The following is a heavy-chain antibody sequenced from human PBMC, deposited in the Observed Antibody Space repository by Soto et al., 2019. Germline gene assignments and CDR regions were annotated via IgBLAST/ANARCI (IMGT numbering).Heavy chain of an antibody. Sequence: QVQLVQSGGGVVQPGMSLRLSCAASGFTFNNYAFHWVRQAPGKGLDWVAFFSYDGSNLFYADSVRGRFTISRDSSKNTLYLQIDCLTPDHTAVYYCASDSRLRCFGGPRVSFGLDIWGQGTTVVVSS. CDR1: GFTFNNYA. D-gene: IGHD3-10*01. CDR3: ASDSRLRCFGGPRVSFGLDI. CDR2: FSYDGSNL. V-gene: IGHV3-30-3*01. J-gene: IGHJ6*01.